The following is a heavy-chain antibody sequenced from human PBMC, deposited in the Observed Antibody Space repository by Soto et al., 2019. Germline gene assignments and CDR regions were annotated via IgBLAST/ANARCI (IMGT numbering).Heavy chain of an antibody. D-gene: IGHD2-2*01. V-gene: IGHV3-66*01. CDR3: AKRKFCPSTTCFAY. CDR2: VYSDGKA. J-gene: IGHJ4*02. Sequence: ELQLVESGGALVQPGGSLTLSCAASGFTVSISYMSWVRQVAGKGLEGVSIVYSDGKAYYADSVKGRVTVSRDTSTNTLFLQMSSLRAEATAVYFCAKRKFCPSTTCFAYWGQGTLVTVSS. CDR1: GFTVSISY.